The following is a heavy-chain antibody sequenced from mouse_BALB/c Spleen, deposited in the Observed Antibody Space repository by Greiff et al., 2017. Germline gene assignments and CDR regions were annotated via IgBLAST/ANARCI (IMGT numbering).Heavy chain of an antibody. D-gene: IGHD2-1*01. CDR3: TRVGNYGGYYAMDY. CDR1: GYTFTSYY. J-gene: IGHJ4*01. V-gene: IGHV1S81*02. CDR2: INPSNGGT. Sequence: QVQLQQPWAELVKPGASVKLSCKASGYTFTSYYMYWVKQRPGQGLEWIGGINPSNGGTNFNEKFKSKATLTVDKSSSTAYMQLSSLTSEDSAVYYCTRVGNYGGYYAMDYWGQGTSVTVSS.